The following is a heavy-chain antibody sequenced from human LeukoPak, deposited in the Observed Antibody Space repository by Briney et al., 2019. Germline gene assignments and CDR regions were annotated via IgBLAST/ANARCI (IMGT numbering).Heavy chain of an antibody. CDR1: GASMKNNFYS. V-gene: IGHV4-39*06. D-gene: IGHD3-3*01. CDR2: CSNTENP. Sequence: SETLSLTCTVSGASMKNNFYSWAWIRQSPGKGLERIGSCSNTENPDYNPSLRSRITISGDTSKNQFALKMTSVTAADTAVYYCARGVHTLRFLEWSPGYFQHWGQGTLVTVSS. J-gene: IGHJ1*01. CDR3: ARGVHTLRFLEWSPGYFQH.